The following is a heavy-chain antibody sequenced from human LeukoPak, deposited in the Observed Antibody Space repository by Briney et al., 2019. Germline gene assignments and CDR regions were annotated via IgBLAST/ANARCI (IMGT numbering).Heavy chain of an antibody. D-gene: IGHD1-1*01. CDR2: IRYDGSNK. CDR1: GFTFDDYG. Sequence: GGSLRLSCAASGFTFDDYGMHWVRQAPGKGLEWVAFIRYDGSNKYYADSVKGRFTISRDNSKNTLYLQMNSLRAEDTAVYYCAKDRSGTGYYYYYMDVWGKGTTVTVSS. V-gene: IGHV3-30*02. CDR3: AKDRSGTGYYYYYMDV. J-gene: IGHJ6*03.